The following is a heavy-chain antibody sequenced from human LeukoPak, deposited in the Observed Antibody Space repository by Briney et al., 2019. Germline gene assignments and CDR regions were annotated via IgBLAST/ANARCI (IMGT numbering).Heavy chain of an antibody. J-gene: IGHJ4*02. D-gene: IGHD2-15*01. CDR2: IYTSGST. V-gene: IGHV4-4*07. Sequence: SETLSLTCTVSGDSISGYYWSWIRQPAGKGLEWIGRIYTSGSTNYNPSLKSRLTMSVDTSKHQFSLRLSSVTAADTAVYYCARERYCGGGSCYTNLLDSWGQGSLVTVSS. CDR1: GDSISGYY. CDR3: ARERYCGGGSCYTNLLDS.